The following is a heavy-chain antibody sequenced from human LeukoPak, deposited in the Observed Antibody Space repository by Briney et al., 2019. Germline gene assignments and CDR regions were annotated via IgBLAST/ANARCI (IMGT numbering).Heavy chain of an antibody. Sequence: GESLKISCKGSGYSFTSYWIGWVRQMPGKGLEWMGIIYPGDSDTRYSPSFQGQVTISADKSITTAYLQWSSLKASDTAMYFCARRGFGVAAQRYFDLWGRGTLVTVSS. CDR3: ARRGFGVAAQRYFDL. CDR2: IYPGDSDT. D-gene: IGHD3-3*01. J-gene: IGHJ2*01. V-gene: IGHV5-51*01. CDR1: GYSFTSYW.